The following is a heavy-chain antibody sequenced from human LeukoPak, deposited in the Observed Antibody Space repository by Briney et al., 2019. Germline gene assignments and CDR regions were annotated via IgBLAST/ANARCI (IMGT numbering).Heavy chain of an antibody. CDR3: AREGEKSSGWYDY. V-gene: IGHV3-48*01. CDR1: GFTFSSYS. CDR2: ISSSSSTI. D-gene: IGHD6-19*01. J-gene: IGHJ4*02. Sequence: PGGSLRLSCAASGFTFSSYSMNWVRQRLGMGLEWVSYISSSSSTIYYADSMKGRFTISRDNAKNSLYLQMNSLRAEDTAVYYCAREGEKSSGWYDYWGQGTLVTVSS.